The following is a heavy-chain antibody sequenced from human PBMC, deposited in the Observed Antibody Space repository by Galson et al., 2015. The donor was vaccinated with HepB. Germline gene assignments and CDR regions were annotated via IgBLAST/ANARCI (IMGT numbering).Heavy chain of an antibody. CDR1: GDSVSSSSAA. CDR2: TYYRSQWYS. CDR3: AVSHGDPDALDI. J-gene: IGHJ3*02. V-gene: IGHV6-1*01. D-gene: IGHD4-17*01. Sequence: CAISGDSVSSSSAAWNWIRQPPSRGLEWLGRTYYRSQWYSDYAVSVKSRITINPDTSKNHFSLQLNSVTPEDTAVYYCAVSHGDPDALDIWGRGTMVTVSS.